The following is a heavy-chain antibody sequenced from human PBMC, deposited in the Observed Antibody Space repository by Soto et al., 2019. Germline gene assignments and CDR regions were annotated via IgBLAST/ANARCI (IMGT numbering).Heavy chain of an antibody. J-gene: IGHJ4*02. CDR1: GYSFSSHG. CDR3: ARVPAAGEPLDY. Sequence: QAQLVESGGGVVQPGRSLRLSCAASGYSFSSHGMQWVRQAPGKGLEWVALIWYDGSKEYYADSVRGRFTISRDNSKNTMYLQMNSLRAEDTAVYYCARVPAAGEPLDYWGQGTLVTVSS. D-gene: IGHD6-13*01. V-gene: IGHV3-33*01. CDR2: IWYDGSKE.